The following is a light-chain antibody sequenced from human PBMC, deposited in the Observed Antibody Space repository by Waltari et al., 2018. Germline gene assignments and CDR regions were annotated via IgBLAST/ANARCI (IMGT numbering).Light chain of an antibody. CDR3: CSYAGSKTYV. CDR1: NSDIGNFNL. Sequence: QSALTQPASVSGSPGQSISLPCSGTNSDIGNFNLVSWYQRHPDKAPKLIIYEVNKRPSGVSHRFSGSKSGNTASLTISGLQAEDEADYYCCSYAGSKTYVFGPGTKVTVL. CDR2: EVN. V-gene: IGLV2-23*02. J-gene: IGLJ1*01.